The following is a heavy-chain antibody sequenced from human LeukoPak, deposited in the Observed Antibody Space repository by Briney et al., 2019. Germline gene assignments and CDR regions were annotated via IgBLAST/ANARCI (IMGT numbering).Heavy chain of an antibody. V-gene: IGHV1-46*01. J-gene: IGHJ4*02. CDR1: GYTFSGFY. D-gene: IGHD2-2*01. Sequence: ASVKVSCKASGYTFSGFYVHWVRQAPGQGLEWMGIIKVSGGRIDYAQKFQGRVTMTRDMSTSTVYMELSNLRSEDTAVYYCAREPPESYHFDYWGQGTLVTVSS. CDR2: IKVSGGRI. CDR3: AREPPESYHFDY.